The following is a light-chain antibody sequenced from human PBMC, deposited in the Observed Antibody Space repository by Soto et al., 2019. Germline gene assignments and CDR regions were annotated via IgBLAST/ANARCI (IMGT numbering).Light chain of an antibody. CDR1: QSLLHYGWNY. CDR2: MGS. V-gene: IGKV2-28*01. J-gene: IGKJ2*01. CDR3: MQAPQPPKT. Sequence: DIVMTQSPLSLPVTPGEPASISCRSSQSLLHYGWNYVEWYLERPGQSPQLLIYMGSGRASGVPDRLSGGGSGTDYTLNMSRVEADDVGVYYCMQAPQPPKTFGQGTKVEIK.